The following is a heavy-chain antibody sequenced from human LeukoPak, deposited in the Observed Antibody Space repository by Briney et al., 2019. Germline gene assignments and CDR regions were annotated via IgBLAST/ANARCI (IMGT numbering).Heavy chain of an antibody. Sequence: ASVKVSCKASGYTFTSYSISWVRQAPGQGLEWMGWISAYNGNTNYAQKLQGRVTMTTDTSTSTAYMELSRLRSDDTAVYYCARAGAVADHYYYYYMDVWGKGTTVTVSS. V-gene: IGHV1-18*01. J-gene: IGHJ6*03. D-gene: IGHD6-19*01. CDR2: ISAYNGNT. CDR1: GYTFTSYS. CDR3: ARAGAVADHYYYYYMDV.